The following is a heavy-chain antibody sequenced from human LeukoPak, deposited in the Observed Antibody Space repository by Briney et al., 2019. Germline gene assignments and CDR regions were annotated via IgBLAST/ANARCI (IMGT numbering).Heavy chain of an antibody. D-gene: IGHD3-10*01. J-gene: IGHJ5*02. CDR2: ISSSGSTI. V-gene: IGHV3-48*03. CDR1: GFTFSSYE. CDR3: ARAGSTMVRGVHADWFDP. Sequence: PGGSLRLSCAASGFTFSSYEMNWVRQAPGKGLEWVSYISSSGSTIYYADSVKGRFTISRDNAKNSLYLQMNSLRAEDTAVYYCARAGSTMVRGVHADWFDPWGQGTLVTVSS.